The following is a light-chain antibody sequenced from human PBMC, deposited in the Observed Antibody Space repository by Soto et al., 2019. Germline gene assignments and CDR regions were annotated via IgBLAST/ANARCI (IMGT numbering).Light chain of an antibody. CDR3: QQYGSSPRIT. CDR2: GAS. J-gene: IGKJ5*01. V-gene: IGKV3-20*01. CDR1: QSVSSSY. Sequence: IVLAHSPGTLSFSPGERATLSCGAIQSVSSSYLAWYQQKPGQAPRLLIYGASSRATGIPDRFSGSGSGTDFTLTISRLEPEDFAVYYCQQYGSSPRITFGQGTRLEIK.